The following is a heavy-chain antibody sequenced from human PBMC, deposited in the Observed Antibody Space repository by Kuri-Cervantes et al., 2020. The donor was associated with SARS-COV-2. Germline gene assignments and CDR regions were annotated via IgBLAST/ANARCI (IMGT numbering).Heavy chain of an antibody. CDR3: ARNRYCSSTSCYMEFSF. J-gene: IGHJ4*02. V-gene: IGHV3-64*01. CDR1: GFTFSSYA. Sequence: GESLKISCAASGFTFSSYAMHWVRQAPGKGLEYVSAISSNGGSTYYANSVKGRFTISRDNSKNTLYLQMDSLRAEDTAVYYCARNRYCSSTSCYMEFSFWGQGTLVTVSS. CDR2: ISSNGGST. D-gene: IGHD2-2*02.